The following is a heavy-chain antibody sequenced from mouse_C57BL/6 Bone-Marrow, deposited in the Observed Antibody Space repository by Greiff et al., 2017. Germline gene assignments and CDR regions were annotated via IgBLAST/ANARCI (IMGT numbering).Heavy chain of an antibody. V-gene: IGHV1-69*01. J-gene: IGHJ1*03. CDR2: IDPSDSYT. Sequence: QVQLQQPGAELVMPGASVKLSCKASGYTFTSSWMHGVKQRPGQGLEWIGEIDPSDSYTNYNQKFTGKSTLTVDKSSSPAYMQLSSLTSEDSAVYYCARYGSWYFDVWGTGTTVTVSS. CDR3: ARYGSWYFDV. CDR1: GYTFTSSW. D-gene: IGHD1-1*01.